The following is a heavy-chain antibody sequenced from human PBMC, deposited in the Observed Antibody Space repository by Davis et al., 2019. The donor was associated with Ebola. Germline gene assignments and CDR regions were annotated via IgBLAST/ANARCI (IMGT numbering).Heavy chain of an antibody. CDR2: ISGSGGST. CDR3: AKVGVWSGYYFDY. D-gene: IGHD3-3*01. Sequence: PGGSLRLSCAASGFTFSSYAMHWVRQAPGKGLEWVSAISGSGGSTYYADSVKGRFTISRDNSKNTLYLQMNSLRAEDTAVYYCAKVGVWSGYYFDYWGQGTLVTVSS. CDR1: GFTFSSYA. V-gene: IGHV3-23*01. J-gene: IGHJ4*02.